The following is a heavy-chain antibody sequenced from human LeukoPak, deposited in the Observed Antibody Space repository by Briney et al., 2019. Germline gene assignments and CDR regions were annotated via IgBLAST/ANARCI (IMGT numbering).Heavy chain of an antibody. CDR2: INPNSGGT. D-gene: IGHD1-26*01. Sequence: ASVKVSCKASGYTFTSYYMHWVRQAPRQGLEWTGWINPNSGGTNYAQKFQGRVTMTRDTSISTAYMELSRLRSDDTAVYYCARAVSGSLYGDFDFWGQGTLVTVSS. CDR1: GYTFTSYY. V-gene: IGHV1-2*02. J-gene: IGHJ4*02. CDR3: ARAVSGSLYGDFDF.